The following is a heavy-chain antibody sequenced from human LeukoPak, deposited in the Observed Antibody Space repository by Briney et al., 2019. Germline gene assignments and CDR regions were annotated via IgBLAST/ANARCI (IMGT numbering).Heavy chain of an antibody. D-gene: IGHD5-18*01. V-gene: IGHV4-34*01. CDR1: GGSFSGYY. CDR2: INHSGST. J-gene: IGHJ4*02. CDR3: ARGRGRYSLYFDY. Sequence: PSETLSFTCAVYGGSFSGYYWSWIRQPPGKGLEWIGEINHSGSTNYNPSLKSRVTISADTSKNQFSLKLSSVTAADTAVYYCARGRGRYSLYFDYWGQGTLVTVSS.